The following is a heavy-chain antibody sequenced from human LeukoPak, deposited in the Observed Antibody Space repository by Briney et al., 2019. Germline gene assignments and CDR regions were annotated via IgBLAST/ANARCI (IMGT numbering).Heavy chain of an antibody. CDR1: TNTPTELS. CDR3: ATDFYRGLQLDY. V-gene: IGHV1-24*01. J-gene: IGHJ4*02. CDR2: FDPEDGEK. D-gene: IGHD2/OR15-2a*01. Sequence: ASLRPSSTVSTNTPTELSMNCVRQPPGQRLAWMGRFDPEDGEKIYTQKFQGRVTMNEDTSTDTAYMELTSLRSEDTAVYYCATDFYRGLQLDYWGRGTLVIVS.